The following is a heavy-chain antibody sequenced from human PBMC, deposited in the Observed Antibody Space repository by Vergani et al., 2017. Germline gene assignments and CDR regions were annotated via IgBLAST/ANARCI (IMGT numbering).Heavy chain of an antibody. Sequence: QLQLQESGPGLVKPSETLSLTCTVSGGSISSSSYYWGWIRQPPGKGLEWIGSIYYSGSTYYNPSLKSRVTISVDTSKNQFSLKLSSVTAADTAVYYCARRTFSEWRIIFDYWGQGTLVTVSS. V-gene: IGHV4-39*07. J-gene: IGHJ4*02. CDR2: IYYSGST. CDR3: ARRTFSEWRIIFDY. CDR1: GGSISSSSYY. D-gene: IGHD3-3*01.